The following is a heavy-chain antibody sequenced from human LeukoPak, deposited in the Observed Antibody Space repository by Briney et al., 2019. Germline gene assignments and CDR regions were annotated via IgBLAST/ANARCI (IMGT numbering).Heavy chain of an antibody. J-gene: IGHJ4*02. CDR3: ARGCGGGSCYLSDY. Sequence: GGSLRLSCATSGFTFSSYNMNWVRQAPGKGLEWVSSISRYSDYIYYADSVKGRFTISRDNAKNSLYLQMNSLSAEDTAVYYCARGCGGGSCYLSDYWGQGTLVTASS. V-gene: IGHV3-21*01. CDR2: ISRYSDYI. D-gene: IGHD2-15*01. CDR1: GFTFSSYN.